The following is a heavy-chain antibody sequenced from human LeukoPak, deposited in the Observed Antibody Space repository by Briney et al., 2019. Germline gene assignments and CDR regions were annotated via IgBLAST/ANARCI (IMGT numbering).Heavy chain of an antibody. V-gene: IGHV3-48*04. Sequence: PGGSLRLSCAASGFTFSSYSMNWVRQAPGKGLEWVSYISSSGSTIYYADSVKGRFTISRDNAKNSLYLQMNSLRAEDTAVYYCAREGDGYNYVGAFDIWGQGTMVTVSS. J-gene: IGHJ3*02. D-gene: IGHD5-24*01. CDR2: ISSSGSTI. CDR3: AREGDGYNYVGAFDI. CDR1: GFTFSSYS.